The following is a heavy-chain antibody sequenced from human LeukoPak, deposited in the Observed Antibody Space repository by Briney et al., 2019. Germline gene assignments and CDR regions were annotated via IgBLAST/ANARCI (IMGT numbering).Heavy chain of an antibody. Sequence: PSETLSLTCTVSGGPINSNTYHWGWMRQPPGKAPEWIGSIYYNGGTFSNPSLKSRVTISVDTSKNQFSLKLSSVAAADTAVYYCARVVVAGDYFDYWGQGTLVTVSS. CDR3: ARVVVAGDYFDY. CDR2: IYYNGGT. D-gene: IGHD2-15*01. CDR1: GGPINSNTYH. V-gene: IGHV4-39*07. J-gene: IGHJ4*02.